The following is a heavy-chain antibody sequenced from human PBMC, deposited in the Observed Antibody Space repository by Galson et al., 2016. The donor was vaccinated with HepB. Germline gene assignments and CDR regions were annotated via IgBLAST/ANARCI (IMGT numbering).Heavy chain of an antibody. V-gene: IGHV4-39*01. Sequence: SETLSLTCTVSGGSISNSLYFWARIRQPPGKGLEWIGSIYYEESTYYNPSLESRVTVSVDTSNNQFSLQLSSVTAADAALYFCARQTTFEVVPAANVFDNWGRGTMVTVSS. CDR3: ARQTTFEVVPAANVFDN. CDR1: GGSISNSLYF. CDR2: IYYEEST. J-gene: IGHJ3*02. D-gene: IGHD2-2*01.